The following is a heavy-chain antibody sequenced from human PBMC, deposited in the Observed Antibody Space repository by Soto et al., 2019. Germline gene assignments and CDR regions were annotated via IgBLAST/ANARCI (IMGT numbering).Heavy chain of an antibody. D-gene: IGHD6-19*01. V-gene: IGHV1-69*13. CDR3: ARRANSSGWYASGLYYYGMDV. J-gene: IGHJ6*02. Sequence: SVKVSCKASGGTFSSYAISWVRQAPGQGLEWMGGIIPIFGTANYAQKFQGRVTITADESTSTAYMELSSLRSEDTAVYYCARRANSSGWYASGLYYYGMDVWGQGTTVTVSS. CDR1: GGTFSSYA. CDR2: IIPIFGTA.